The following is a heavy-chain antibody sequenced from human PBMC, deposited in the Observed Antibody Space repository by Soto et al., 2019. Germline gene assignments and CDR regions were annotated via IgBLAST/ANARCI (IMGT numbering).Heavy chain of an antibody. Sequence: ASVKVSCKASGYTFTGYYMHWVRQAPGQGLEWMGWINPNSGGTNYAQKFQGWVTMTRDTSISTAYMELSRLRSDDTAVYYCAREGTENWGWGNYFDYWGQGTLVTVSS. J-gene: IGHJ4*02. CDR3: AREGTENWGWGNYFDY. V-gene: IGHV1-2*04. CDR2: INPNSGGT. CDR1: GYTFTGYY. D-gene: IGHD7-27*01.